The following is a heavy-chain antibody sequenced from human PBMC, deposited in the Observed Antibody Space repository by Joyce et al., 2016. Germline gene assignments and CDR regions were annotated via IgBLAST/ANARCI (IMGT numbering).Heavy chain of an antibody. CDR3: ANYDLWSGYSPSRDV. CDR2: IRSKANGDAT. V-gene: IGHV3-73*02. D-gene: IGHD3-3*01. Sequence: EVQLVESGGGLVQPGGSLKLSGAVSGFTLSGSRVRWVRQASGKGLEWVGRIRSKANGDATAYAASVKGRFSSSRDDSKNTAYLQMNSLKTEDTAVYYCANYDLWSGYSPSRDVWGQGSTVTVSS. J-gene: IGHJ6*02. CDR1: GFTLSGSR.